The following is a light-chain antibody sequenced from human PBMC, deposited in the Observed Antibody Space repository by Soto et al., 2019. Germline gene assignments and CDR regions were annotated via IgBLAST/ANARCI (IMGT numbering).Light chain of an antibody. CDR1: QNIMYN. V-gene: IGKV3-15*01. Sequence: EIVLTQSPATLSVSPGGRATLSCRASQNIMYNLAWYQQKPGQAPRLLVYGASTRATDAPHRFRGSGSGKEFSLTISSLQSEDFATYFCQQYSSWPRTFDQGSRVEIK. CDR3: QQYSSWPRT. J-gene: IGKJ1*01. CDR2: GAS.